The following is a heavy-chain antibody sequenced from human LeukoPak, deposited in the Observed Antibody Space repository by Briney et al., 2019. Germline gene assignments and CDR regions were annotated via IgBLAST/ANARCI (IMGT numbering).Heavy chain of an antibody. CDR2: IYYSGST. CDR3: ARHQGLKTYYYDSSGYGGPFDP. Sequence: SETLSLTCAVCGGSISSSSYYWGWIRQPPGKGLEWIGSIYYSGSTYYNPSLKSRVTISVDTSKNQFSLKLSSVTAADTAVYYCARHQGLKTYYYDSSGYGGPFDPWGQGTLVTVSS. V-gene: IGHV4-39*01. J-gene: IGHJ5*02. D-gene: IGHD3-22*01. CDR1: GGSISSSSYY.